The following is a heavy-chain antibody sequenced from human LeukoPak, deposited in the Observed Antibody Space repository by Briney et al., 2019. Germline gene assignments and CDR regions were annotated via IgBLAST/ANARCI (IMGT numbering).Heavy chain of an antibody. J-gene: IGHJ4*02. CDR3: ARGIDTAMVTWEKDYYDSSGYHYFDY. V-gene: IGHV3-23*01. D-gene: IGHD3-22*01. CDR2: ITGSGGNT. CDR1: GFIFSSYS. Sequence: GSLRLSCAASGFIFSSYSMSWVRQAPGKGLEWVSVITGSGGNTYYADSVKGRFTISKDNSKNTVYLQMSSLRVDDTAVYYCARGIDTAMVTWEKDYYDSSGYHYFDYWGQGTLVTVSS.